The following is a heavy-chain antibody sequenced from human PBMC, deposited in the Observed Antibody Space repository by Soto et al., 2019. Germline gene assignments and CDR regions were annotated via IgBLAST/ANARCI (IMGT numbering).Heavy chain of an antibody. V-gene: IGHV1-2*04. CDR1: GYTFTCYY. Sequence: ASVKVSCKASGYTFTCYYMHWVRQAPGQGLEWMGWINPNSGGTNYAQKVQGWVTMTRDTSISTAYMELSRLRSHATAVYSCARERGAAAGSPPFDYWGQGTLVTVSS. CDR3: ARERGAAAGSPPFDY. CDR2: INPNSGGT. J-gene: IGHJ4*02. D-gene: IGHD6-13*01.